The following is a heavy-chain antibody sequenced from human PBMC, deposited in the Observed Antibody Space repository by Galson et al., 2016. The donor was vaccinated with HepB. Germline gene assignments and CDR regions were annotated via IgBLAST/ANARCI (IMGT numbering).Heavy chain of an antibody. D-gene: IGHD5-12*01. CDR3: ARHKGYGASSAETYFYNALDV. CDR2: IYPGDSDT. CDR1: GSTFTKYW. Sequence: QSGAEVKKPGESLKISCKGSGSTFTKYWIGWVRQRPGRGLEWMGIIYPGDSDTKYSPSSQGQVTISANESISPAYLQLSSLKAPDTAIYYGARHKGYGASSAETYFYNALDVWGQGTTVTVSS. V-gene: IGHV5-51*01. J-gene: IGHJ6*02.